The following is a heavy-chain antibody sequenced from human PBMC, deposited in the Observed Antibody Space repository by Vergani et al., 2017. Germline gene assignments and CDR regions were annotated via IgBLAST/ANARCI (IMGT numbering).Heavy chain of an antibody. V-gene: IGHV1-69*01. CDR3: ASRSSSSRLAPLAAFDI. J-gene: IGHJ3*02. CDR2: IIPIFGTA. Sequence: QVQLVQSGAEVKKPGSSVKVSCKASGGTFSSYAISWVRQAPGQGLEWMGGIIPIFGTANYAQKFQGRVTITADESTSTAYMELSSLRSEDTAVYYGASRSSSSRLAPLAAFDIWGQGTMVTVSS. D-gene: IGHD6-6*01. CDR1: GGTFSSYA.